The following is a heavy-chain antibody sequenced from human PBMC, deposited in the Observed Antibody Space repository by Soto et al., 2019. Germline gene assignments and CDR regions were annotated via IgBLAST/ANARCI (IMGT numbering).Heavy chain of an antibody. V-gene: IGHV4-39*07. CDR3: ARGRSRLARYAFDI. CDR2: IYYSGST. D-gene: IGHD6-25*01. CDR1: GGSISSSSYY. Sequence: PSETLSLTCTVSGGSISSSSYYWGWIRQPPGKGLEWIGSIYYSGSTNYNPSLKSRVTISVDTSKNQFSLKLSSVTAADTAVYYCARGRSRLARYAFDIWGQGTMVTVSS. J-gene: IGHJ3*02.